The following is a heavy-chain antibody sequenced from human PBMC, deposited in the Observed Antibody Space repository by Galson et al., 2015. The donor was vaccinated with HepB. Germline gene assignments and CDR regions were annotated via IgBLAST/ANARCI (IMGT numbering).Heavy chain of an antibody. J-gene: IGHJ4*02. D-gene: IGHD3-3*01. V-gene: IGHV3-30*04. CDR1: GFTFRTYA. Sequence: SLRLSCAASGFTFRTYAMHWVRQAPGKGLEWVAAISYEAKNQHYADSVKGRFTISRDNSGNTLFVQMNSLKTEDTAMYYCAGAGHGVFDFWGRGTLVTVSS. CDR2: ISYEAKNQ. CDR3: AGAGHGVFDF.